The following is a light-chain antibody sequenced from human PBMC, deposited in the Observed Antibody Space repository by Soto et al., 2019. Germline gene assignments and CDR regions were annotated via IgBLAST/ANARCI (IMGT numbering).Light chain of an antibody. CDR3: SSYTSSSTRV. Sequence: QYVLTQPASVSGSPGQSITISCTGTSSDVGGYNYVSWYQQHPGKAPKLMIYEVSNRPSGVSNRFSGSKFGNTASLTISGLQAEDEADYYCSSYTSSSTRVFGGGTKLTVL. CDR2: EVS. CDR1: SSDVGGYNY. V-gene: IGLV2-14*01. J-gene: IGLJ3*02.